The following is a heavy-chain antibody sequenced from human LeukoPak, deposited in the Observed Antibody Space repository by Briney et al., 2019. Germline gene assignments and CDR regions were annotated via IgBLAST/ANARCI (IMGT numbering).Heavy chain of an antibody. CDR2: MNPNSGNT. V-gene: IGHV1-8*01. CDR1: EYNFTSYD. J-gene: IGHJ5*02. D-gene: IGHD2-2*01. CDR3: AIYCSSTSCRPANWFDP. Sequence: GASVKVSCKASEYNFTSYDINWVRQATGQGLEWMGWMNPNSGNTGYAQKFQGRVTMTRNTSISTAYIELSSLRSEDTAVYYCAIYCSSTSCRPANWFDPWGQGTLVTVSS.